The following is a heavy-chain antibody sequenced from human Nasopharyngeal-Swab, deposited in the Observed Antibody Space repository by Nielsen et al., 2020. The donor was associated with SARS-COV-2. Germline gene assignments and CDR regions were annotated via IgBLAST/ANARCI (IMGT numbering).Heavy chain of an antibody. V-gene: IGHV3-23*01. CDR3: AKDPTYYDILTGYYFREASHYYYYGMDV. Sequence: GGSLRLSCAASGFTFSSYAMSWVRQAPGKGLEWVSSVTGSGSTTKYADSVKGRFTISRDNSKNTLYLQMNSLRAEDTAVYYCAKDPTYYDILTGYYFREASHYYYYGMDVWGQGTTVTVSS. D-gene: IGHD3-9*01. J-gene: IGHJ6*02. CDR2: VTGSGSTT. CDR1: GFTFSSYA.